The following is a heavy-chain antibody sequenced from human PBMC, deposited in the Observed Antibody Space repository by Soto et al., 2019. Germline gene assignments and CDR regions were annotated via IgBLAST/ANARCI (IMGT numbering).Heavy chain of an antibody. V-gene: IGHV3-33*01. CDR3: AREYCSSTSCYIGRLDY. J-gene: IGHJ4*02. Sequence: GGSLRLSCAASGFTFSSYGMHWVRQAPGKGLEWVAVIWYDGSNKYYADSVKGRFTISRDNSKNTLYLQMNSLRAEDTAVYYCAREYCSSTSCYIGRLDYWGQGTLVTVSS. D-gene: IGHD2-2*02. CDR2: IWYDGSNK. CDR1: GFTFSSYG.